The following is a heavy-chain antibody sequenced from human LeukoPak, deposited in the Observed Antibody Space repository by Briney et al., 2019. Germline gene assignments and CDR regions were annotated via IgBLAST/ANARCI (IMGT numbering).Heavy chain of an antibody. V-gene: IGHV7-4-1*02. Sequence: GASVKVSCKASGYTFTSYAMNWVRQAPGQGLEWMGWINTNTGNPTYAQGFTGRFVFSLDTSVSTAYLQISSLKAEDTAAYYCARSYCSGGSCRIDYWGQGTLVTVSS. CDR2: INTNTGNP. D-gene: IGHD2-15*01. CDR3: ARSYCSGGSCRIDY. CDR1: GYTFTSYA. J-gene: IGHJ4*02.